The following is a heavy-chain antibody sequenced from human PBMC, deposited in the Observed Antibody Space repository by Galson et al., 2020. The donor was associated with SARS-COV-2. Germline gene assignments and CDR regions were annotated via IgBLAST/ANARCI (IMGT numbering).Heavy chain of an antibody. J-gene: IGHJ4*02. D-gene: IGHD3-22*01. CDR3: ARDFPDTYYDSSGCIGD. CDR1: GFTFSSYS. Sequence: GESLKISCAASGFTFSSYSMNWVRQAPGKGLEWVSSISSSSSYIYYADSVKGRFTISRDNAKNSLYLQMNSLRAEDTAVYYCARDFPDTYYDSSGCIGDWGQGTLVTVSS. CDR2: ISSSSSYI. V-gene: IGHV3-21*01.